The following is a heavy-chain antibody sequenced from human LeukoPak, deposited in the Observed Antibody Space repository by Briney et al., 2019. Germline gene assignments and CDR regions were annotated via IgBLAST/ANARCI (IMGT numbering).Heavy chain of an antibody. Sequence: ASVKVSCKASGYTFTGYYIHWVRQAPGQGLEWMGWINPNSGGTNYSQKFQGRVTMTRDTSISTVYMELSRLRSDDTAFYYCARDHSVTRGAYYFDYWGQGTLVTVSS. D-gene: IGHD5-24*01. J-gene: IGHJ4*02. V-gene: IGHV1-2*02. CDR2: INPNSGGT. CDR1: GYTFTGYY. CDR3: ARDHSVTRGAYYFDY.